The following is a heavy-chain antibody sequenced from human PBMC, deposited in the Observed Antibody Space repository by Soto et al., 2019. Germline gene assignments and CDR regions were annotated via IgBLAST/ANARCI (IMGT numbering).Heavy chain of an antibody. J-gene: IGHJ6*03. Sequence: QVQLVQSGAEVKKPGASVKVSCKASGYTFTSYAMHWVRQAPGQRLEWMGWINAGNGNTKYSQKFRGRITLTRDTSASTAYMELSSLRSEDTAVYYSARAETYYYCMAVWGKGTTVTVSS. CDR3: ARAETYYYCMAV. V-gene: IGHV1-3*01. CDR2: INAGNGNT. CDR1: GYTFTSYA.